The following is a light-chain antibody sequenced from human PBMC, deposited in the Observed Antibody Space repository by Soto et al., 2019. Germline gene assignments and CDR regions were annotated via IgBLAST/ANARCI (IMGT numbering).Light chain of an antibody. CDR1: QSISNY. CDR2: AAS. CDR3: QQSYSTPPIT. V-gene: IGKV1-39*01. Sequence: DIQMTQSPSSLSASVGDRVTITCRASQSISNYLNWYQQKPGKAPKLLISAASSLQSGVPSRFSGSGSGTDFTLTISSLQPEDFATYYCQQSYSTPPITFGQGTRLEMK. J-gene: IGKJ5*01.